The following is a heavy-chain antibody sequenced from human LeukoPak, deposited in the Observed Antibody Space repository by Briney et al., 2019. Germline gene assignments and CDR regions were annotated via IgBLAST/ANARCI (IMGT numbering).Heavy chain of an antibody. CDR2: IYYTGST. V-gene: IGHV4-39*01. CDR1: GGSISSSTYY. CDR3: AKRSILPPVSFDI. Sequence: SETLSLTCTVSGGSISSSTYYWGWIRQPPGKGLEWIGSIYYTGSTYYNPSLKSRVTISVDTSKNQFSLKLSSVTAADTAVYYCAKRSILPPVSFDIWGQGTMVTVSS. J-gene: IGHJ3*02. D-gene: IGHD3-3*01.